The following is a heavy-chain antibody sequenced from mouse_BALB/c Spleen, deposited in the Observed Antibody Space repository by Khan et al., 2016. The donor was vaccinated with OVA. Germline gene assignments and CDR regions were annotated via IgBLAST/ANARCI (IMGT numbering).Heavy chain of an antibody. V-gene: IGHV2-6-2*01. CDR1: GFSLTSYA. CDR3: ARHQFPLSMDS. J-gene: IGHJ4*01. Sequence: QVQLKQSGPDLAAPSQSLSITCTVSGFSLTSYAIHWVRQPPGKGLEWLVVIWSDGRTTYNSALKSRLSISKDNSKSQVFLKIDSLQTDDTAMYYCARHQFPLSMDSWGQGTSVTVSS. CDR2: IWSDGRT.